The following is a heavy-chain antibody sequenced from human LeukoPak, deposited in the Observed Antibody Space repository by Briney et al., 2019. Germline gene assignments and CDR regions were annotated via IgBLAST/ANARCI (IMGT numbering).Heavy chain of an antibody. V-gene: IGHV1-18*01. J-gene: IGHJ4*02. D-gene: IGHD4-17*01. Sequence: GSSVKVSCKASGGTFSSYAISWVRQAPGQGLEWMGWISAYNGNTNYAQKLQGRVTMTTDTSTSTAYMELRSLRSDDTAVYYCASHTVTTKSIDYWGQGTLVTVSS. CDR3: ASHTVTTKSIDY. CDR1: GGTFSSYA. CDR2: ISAYNGNT.